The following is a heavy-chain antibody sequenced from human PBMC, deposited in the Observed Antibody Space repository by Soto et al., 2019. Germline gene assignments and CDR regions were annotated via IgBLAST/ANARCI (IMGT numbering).Heavy chain of an antibody. J-gene: IGHJ4*02. CDR1: GFTFSNYG. D-gene: IGHD2-21*01. CDR2: ISSDGSYE. CDR3: VKSQHLDDCDFNIDY. V-gene: IGHV3-30*18. Sequence: QVQLVESGGGVVQPGRSLRLSCAASGFTFSNYGMHWVRQAPGKGLEWVAVISSDGSYEYYVDSVKGRFTVSRDNSKNTLYVQMYSLIAEHTAVYYCVKSQHLDDCDFNIDYWGQGTLVTVSS.